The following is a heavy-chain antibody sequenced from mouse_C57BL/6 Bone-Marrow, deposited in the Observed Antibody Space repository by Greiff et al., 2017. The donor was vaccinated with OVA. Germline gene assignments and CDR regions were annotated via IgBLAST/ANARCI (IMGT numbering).Heavy chain of an antibody. CDR1: GYSIPSGYY. J-gene: IGHJ2*01. Sequence: EVQRVESGPGLVKPSQSLSLTCSVTGYSIPSGYYWTWIRQFPGNKLEWMGYISYDGSNNYNPSLKNRISITRDTSKNQFFLKLNSVTTEDTATYYCAPAYYSNPYYFDYWGQGTTLTVSS. V-gene: IGHV3-6*01. CDR3: APAYYSNPYYFDY. CDR2: ISYDGSN. D-gene: IGHD2-5*01.